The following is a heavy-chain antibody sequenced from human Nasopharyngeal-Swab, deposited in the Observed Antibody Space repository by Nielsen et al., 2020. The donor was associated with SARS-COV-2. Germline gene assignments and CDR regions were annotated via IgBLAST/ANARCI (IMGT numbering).Heavy chain of an antibody. V-gene: IGHV3-23*03. CDR1: GFTFSSYA. D-gene: IGHD6-13*01. J-gene: IGHJ4*02. CDR3: AKVRSWRLDAFDS. CDR2: IHSDPSNT. Sequence: ESLKISCAASGFTFSSYAMSWVRQAPGQGLEWVSVIHSDPSNTYYVDSVEGRFTISRDNSKKTLFLQMDSLRAEDRAVYYCAKVRSWRLDAFDSWGQGTLVTVSS.